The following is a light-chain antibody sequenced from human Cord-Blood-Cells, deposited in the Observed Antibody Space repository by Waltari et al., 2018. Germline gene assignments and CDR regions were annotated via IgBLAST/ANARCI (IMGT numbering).Light chain of an antibody. V-gene: IGKV1-39*01. CDR3: QQRYSTPTWT. Sequence: IQMTQSPSSLSASVGDIVTITCRASQSISSYLNLYKPKPGKAPKLLIYAASSLQSGVPSRFSGSGSGTDFTRTISSLQPEDLATYYCQQRYSTPTWTFGQGTKVEIK. CDR2: AAS. J-gene: IGKJ1*01. CDR1: QSISSY.